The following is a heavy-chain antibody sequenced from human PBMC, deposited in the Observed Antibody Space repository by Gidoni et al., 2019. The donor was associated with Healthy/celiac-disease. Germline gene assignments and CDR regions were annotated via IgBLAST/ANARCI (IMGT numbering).Heavy chain of an antibody. V-gene: IGHV2-5*02. J-gene: IGHJ3*02. CDR1: GFSPSTSGVG. D-gene: IGHD2-15*01. CDR3: AHYCSGGSCYSLHAFDI. Sequence: QITLKESGPTLVKPTQNLTLTCTFSGFSPSTSGVGVGWIRQPPGKALEWLALIYWDDDKRYSPSLKSRLTITQDTSKNQVVLTMTNMDPVDTATYYCAHYCSGGSCYSLHAFDIWGQGTMVTVSS. CDR2: IYWDDDK.